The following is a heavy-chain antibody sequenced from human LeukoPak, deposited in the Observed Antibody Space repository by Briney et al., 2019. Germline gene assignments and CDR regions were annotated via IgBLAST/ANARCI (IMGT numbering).Heavy chain of an antibody. D-gene: IGHD5-12*01. CDR3: ARGAPDGGYADYGMDV. CDR2: IYYSGST. CDR1: GGSISSYY. J-gene: IGHJ6*02. V-gene: IGHV4-59*01. Sequence: SETLSLTCTVSGGSISSYYWSWIRQPPGKGLEWIGYIYYSGSTNYNPSLKSRVTISVDTSKNQFSLKLSFVTAADTAVYYCARGAPDGGYADYGMDVWGQGTTVTVSS.